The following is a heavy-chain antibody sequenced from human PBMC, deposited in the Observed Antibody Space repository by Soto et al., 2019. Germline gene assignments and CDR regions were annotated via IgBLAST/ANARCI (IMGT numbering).Heavy chain of an antibody. Sequence: QVQLVQSGAEVKKPGASVKVSCKASGDTFTNYDINWVRQATGQGLEWMGRMNPNSGNTGYAQKFQGRVTMTRNTSITTAYMVQSGVRSEDTAVYYCARGRNGMDVWGQGTTVTVSS. CDR3: ARGRNGMDV. J-gene: IGHJ6*02. V-gene: IGHV1-8*01. CDR2: MNPNSGNT. CDR1: GDTFTNYD.